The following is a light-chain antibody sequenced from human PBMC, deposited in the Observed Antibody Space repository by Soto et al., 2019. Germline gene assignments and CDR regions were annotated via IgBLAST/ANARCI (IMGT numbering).Light chain of an antibody. V-gene: IGLV2-11*01. Sequence: QSALTQPRSVSGSPGQSVTISCTGTSTDFGSYNYVSWYQQHPGKAPKLMIYDVSKRPSGIPDRFSGSKSGNTASLTISGLQAEDEADFYCCSYAGTYTPWVFGGGTKLTVL. CDR1: STDFGSYNY. J-gene: IGLJ3*02. CDR2: DVS. CDR3: CSYAGTYTPWV.